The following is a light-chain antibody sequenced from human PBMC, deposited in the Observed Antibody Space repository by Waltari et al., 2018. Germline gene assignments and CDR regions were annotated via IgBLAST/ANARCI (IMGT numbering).Light chain of an antibody. J-gene: IGKJ2*01. CDR1: ESIGRF. CDR3: QQSYTSPYT. Sequence: DIQMTQSPSSLSASVGDRITITCRASESIGRFLNWYQQRPGQAPKLLLYAASNLQSGAPSRFSGSGPGTAFTLTISSLQPEDSATYYCQQSYTSPYTFGQGT. V-gene: IGKV1-39*01. CDR2: AAS.